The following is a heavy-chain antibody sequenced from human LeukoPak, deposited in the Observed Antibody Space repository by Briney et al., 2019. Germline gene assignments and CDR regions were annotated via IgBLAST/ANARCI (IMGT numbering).Heavy chain of an antibody. J-gene: IGHJ4*02. CDR1: GFTFSSYA. CDR2: ISYDGTNK. Sequence: GRSLRLSCAASGFTFSSYAMHWVRQAPGKGLEWVAAISYDGTNKYFVDSVKGRFTISRDNSKNTLYLQMNSLRAEDTAVYYCARDILAVAGIGGGDYWGQGTLVTVSS. V-gene: IGHV3-30-3*01. CDR3: ARDILAVAGIGGGDY. D-gene: IGHD6-19*01.